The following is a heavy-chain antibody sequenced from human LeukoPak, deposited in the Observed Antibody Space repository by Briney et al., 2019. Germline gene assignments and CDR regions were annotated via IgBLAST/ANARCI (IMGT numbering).Heavy chain of an antibody. J-gene: IGHJ3*02. CDR1: GGSISSYY. CDR3: ARDQLHSSGWSDAFDI. D-gene: IGHD6-19*01. Sequence: PSETLSLTCTVSGGSISSYYWSWIRQPAGKGLEWIGRIYTSGSTNYNPSLKSRVTMSVDTSKNQFSLKLSSVPAADTAVYYCARDQLHSSGWSDAFDIWGQGTMVTVSS. V-gene: IGHV4-4*07. CDR2: IYTSGST.